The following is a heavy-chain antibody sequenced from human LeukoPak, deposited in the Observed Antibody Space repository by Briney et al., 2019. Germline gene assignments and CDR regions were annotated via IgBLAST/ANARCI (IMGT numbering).Heavy chain of an antibody. CDR3: ARFGELLSSGDY. CDR2: INHSGST. Sequence: SETLSLTCAVYGGSFSGYYWSWIRQPPGKGLEWIGEINHSGSTNYNPSLKSRVTISVDTSKNQFSLKLSSVTAADTAVYYCARFGELLSSGDYWGRGTLVTVPS. V-gene: IGHV4-34*01. J-gene: IGHJ4*02. D-gene: IGHD3-10*01. CDR1: GGSFSGYY.